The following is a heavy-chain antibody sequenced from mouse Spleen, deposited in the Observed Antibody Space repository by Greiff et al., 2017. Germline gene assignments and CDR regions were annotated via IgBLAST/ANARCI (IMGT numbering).Heavy chain of an antibody. V-gene: IGHV6-3*01. CDR2: IRLKSDNYAT. D-gene: IGHD2-3*01. CDR1: GFTFSNYW. Sequence: EVMLVESGGGLVQPGGSMKLSCVASGFTFSNYWMNWVRQSPEKGLEWVAQIRLKSDNYATHYAESVKGRFTISRDDSKSSVYLQMNNLRAEDTGIYYCTEGDGYYGDYFDYWGQGTTLTVSS. CDR3: TEGDGYYGDYFDY. J-gene: IGHJ2*01.